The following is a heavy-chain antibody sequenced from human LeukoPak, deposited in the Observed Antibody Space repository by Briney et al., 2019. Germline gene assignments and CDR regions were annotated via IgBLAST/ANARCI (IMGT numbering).Heavy chain of an antibody. CDR1: GGSISSYY. Sequence: TLSLTCTVSGGSISSYYWSWIRQPPGKGLEWIGYIYYSGSTNYNPSLKSRVTISIDTSKNQFSLKLSSVTAADTAVYHCARGPSPGGVIMPLYGYYFDYWGQGTLVTVSS. D-gene: IGHD2-21*01. J-gene: IGHJ4*02. CDR3: ARGPSPGGVIMPLYGYYFDY. CDR2: IYYSGST. V-gene: IGHV4-59*12.